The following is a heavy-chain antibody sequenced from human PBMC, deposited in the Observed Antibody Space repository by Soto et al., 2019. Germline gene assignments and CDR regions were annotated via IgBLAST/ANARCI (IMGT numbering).Heavy chain of an antibody. CDR3: ARIMVVVTARKVGVIDP. CDR2: IIPIFGTA. Sequence: SVKVSCKASGGTFSSYAISWVRQAPGQGLEWMGGIIPIFGTANYAQKFQGRVTITADESTSTAYMELSSLRSEDTAVYYCARIMVVVTARKVGVIDPSGQATLVTVSS. D-gene: IGHD2-21*02. J-gene: IGHJ5*02. CDR1: GGTFSSYA. V-gene: IGHV1-69*13.